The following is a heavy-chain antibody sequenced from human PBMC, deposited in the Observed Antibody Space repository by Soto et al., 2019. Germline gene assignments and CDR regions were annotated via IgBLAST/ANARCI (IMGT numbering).Heavy chain of an antibody. V-gene: IGHV3-21*01. CDR2: ISSSSSYI. J-gene: IGHJ4*02. CDR1: GFTXSSYS. D-gene: IGHD3-3*01. Sequence: GGSLRLSCAASGFTXSSYSMNWVRQAPGKGLEWVSSISSSSSYIYYADSVKGRFTISRDNAKNSLYLQMNSLRAEDTAVYYCARGILLRFLEWSVGYFDYRGQGTLVTVSS. CDR3: ARGILLRFLEWSVGYFDY.